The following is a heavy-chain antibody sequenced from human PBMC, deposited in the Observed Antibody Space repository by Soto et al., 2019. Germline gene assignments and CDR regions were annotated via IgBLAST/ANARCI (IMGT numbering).Heavy chain of an antibody. D-gene: IGHD5-12*01. V-gene: IGHV3-30*18. Sequence: QVQLVESGGGVVQPGTSLRLSCEVSGFSFSNYGMHWVRQAPGTGLEWVSVISYDGSKKYYVDSVKGRFTVSRDNSKNTLYLQMNSLRGDDTALYYCAKTNRGYARGFVIDFWGQGTLVTVAA. CDR2: ISYDGSKK. J-gene: IGHJ4*02. CDR3: AKTNRGYARGFVIDF. CDR1: GFSFSNYG.